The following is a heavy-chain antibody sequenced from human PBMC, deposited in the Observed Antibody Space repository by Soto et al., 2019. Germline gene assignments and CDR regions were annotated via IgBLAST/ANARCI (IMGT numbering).Heavy chain of an antibody. D-gene: IGHD7-27*01. Sequence: EVNLVESGGGLVRPGGSLRLSCAASGFTFSNSDMHWVRQTTGKGLEWLSGIGTVGDTYYPPSVRGRFTISRENAKNSLYLQMHGLRGEDTAVYFCARGTGAQLMYFDLWGRGTLVTVSS. CDR1: GFTFSNSD. V-gene: IGHV3-13*01. CDR2: IGTVGDT. J-gene: IGHJ2*01. CDR3: ARGTGAQLMYFDL.